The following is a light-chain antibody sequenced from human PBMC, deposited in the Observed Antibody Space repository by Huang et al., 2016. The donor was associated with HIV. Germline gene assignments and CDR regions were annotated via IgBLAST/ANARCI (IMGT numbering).Light chain of an antibody. V-gene: IGKV3-15*01. Sequence: EIVMTQSPGTLSVAPGERATLSCRASQNINTNLAWFQQKPGQAPRLLIYAASTRTADFPARFSGSGSRTEFTLTISSLQSEDIAVYYCQQYNDWPRSFGQGTKAEIK. CDR1: QNINTN. J-gene: IGKJ1*01. CDR2: AAS. CDR3: QQYNDWPRS.